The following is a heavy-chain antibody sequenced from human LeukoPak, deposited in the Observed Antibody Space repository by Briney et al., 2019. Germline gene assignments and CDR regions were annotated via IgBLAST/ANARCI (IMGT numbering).Heavy chain of an antibody. Sequence: SETLSLTCTVAGYSISSGYYWGWIRQPPGKRLEWVGSIYSSGNTYYNPTLKSRVTISVDTSKNQFSLNLTSVTAADAAVYYCARERWDYSGSYLASGFDPWGQGTLVTVSS. V-gene: IGHV4-38-2*02. CDR2: IYSSGNT. J-gene: IGHJ5*02. CDR1: GYSISSGYY. D-gene: IGHD1-26*01. CDR3: ARERWDYSGSYLASGFDP.